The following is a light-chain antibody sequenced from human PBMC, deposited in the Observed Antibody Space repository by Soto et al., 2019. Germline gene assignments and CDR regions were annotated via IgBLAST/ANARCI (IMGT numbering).Light chain of an antibody. CDR2: EVS. CDR1: GSDVGSYKY. Sequence: QSVLTQPASVSGSPGQSITISCTGTGSDVGSYKYVSWYQQHPGKAPKLIIFEVSNRLSGVSDRFSGSKSGNRASLTISGLQAEDEADYYCSSYTSISSLGVFGTGTKVTVL. J-gene: IGLJ1*01. V-gene: IGLV2-14*01. CDR3: SSYTSISSLGV.